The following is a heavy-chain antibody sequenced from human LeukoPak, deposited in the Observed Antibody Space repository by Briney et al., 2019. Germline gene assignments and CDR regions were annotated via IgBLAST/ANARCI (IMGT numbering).Heavy chain of an antibody. V-gene: IGHV1-46*01. CDR3: ARDQEGVRYYGSGSYYNPLDY. J-gene: IGHJ4*02. Sequence: ASVKVSCKASGYTFTDYYLQWVRQAPGQGLEWMGIINPSGGSTSYAQKFQGRVTMTRDMSTSTVYMELSSLRSEDTAVYYCARDQEGVRYYGSGSYYNPLDYWGQGTLVTVSS. D-gene: IGHD3-10*01. CDR2: INPSGGST. CDR1: GYTFTDYY.